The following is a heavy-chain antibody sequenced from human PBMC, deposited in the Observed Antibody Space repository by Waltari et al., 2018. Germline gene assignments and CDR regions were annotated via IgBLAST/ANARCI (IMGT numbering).Heavy chain of an antibody. CDR3: TRANDYGDQFYYMDV. Sequence: EVQLVESGGGLVQPGRSLRLSCTASGFTFGDYAMSWVRQAPGKGLEWVGFIRSKAYGGTTEYAASVKGRFTISRDDSKSIAYLQMNSLKTEDTAVYYCTRANDYGDQFYYMDVWGKGTTVTVSS. D-gene: IGHD4-17*01. J-gene: IGHJ6*03. V-gene: IGHV3-49*04. CDR2: IRSKAYGGTT. CDR1: GFTFGDYA.